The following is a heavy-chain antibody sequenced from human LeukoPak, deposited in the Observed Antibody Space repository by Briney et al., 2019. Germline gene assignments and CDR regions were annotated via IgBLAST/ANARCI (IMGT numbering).Heavy chain of an antibody. CDR1: GYSISSGYY. V-gene: IGHV4-38-2*01. CDR2: IYHSGST. CDR3: AGTLRDGYNKGGFDY. J-gene: IGHJ4*02. Sequence: SETLSLTCAVSGYSISSGYYWGWIRQPPGKGLEWIGSIYHSGSTYYNPSLKSRVTISVDTSKNQFSLKLSSVTAADTAVYYWAGTLRDGYNKGGFDYWGQGTLVTVSS. D-gene: IGHD5-24*01.